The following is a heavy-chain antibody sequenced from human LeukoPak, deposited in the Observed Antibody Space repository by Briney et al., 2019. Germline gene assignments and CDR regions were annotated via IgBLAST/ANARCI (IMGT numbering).Heavy chain of an antibody. V-gene: IGHV3-13*01. Sequence: PGGSLRLSCAASGFTFSSYDMHWVRQATGKGLEWVSAIGTAGDTYHPGSVKGRFAISRENAKNSLYLQMNSLRAGDTAVYYCARAPTYYYDSSGYPNPYYFDYWGQGTLVTVSS. CDR2: IGTAGDT. CDR3: ARAPTYYYDSSGYPNPYYFDY. D-gene: IGHD3-22*01. J-gene: IGHJ4*02. CDR1: GFTFSSYD.